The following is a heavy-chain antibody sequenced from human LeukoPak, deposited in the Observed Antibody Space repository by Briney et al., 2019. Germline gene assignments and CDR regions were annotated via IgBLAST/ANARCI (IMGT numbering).Heavy chain of an antibody. Sequence: ASVKVSCKASGYTFTSYYMHWVRQAPGQGLEWMGIINPSGGSTSYAQKFQGRVTMTRDTSTSTVYMELSSLRSEDTAVYYCAREAVLDPVTGLRVHFDYWGQGALVTVSS. J-gene: IGHJ4*02. CDR2: INPSGGST. V-gene: IGHV1-46*01. D-gene: IGHD5/OR15-5a*01. CDR3: AREAVLDPVTGLRVHFDY. CDR1: GYTFTSYY.